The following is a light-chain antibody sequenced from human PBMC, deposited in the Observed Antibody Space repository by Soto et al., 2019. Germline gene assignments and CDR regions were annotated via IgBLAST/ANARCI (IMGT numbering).Light chain of an antibody. CDR3: QQSYSTPPFT. J-gene: IGKJ3*01. V-gene: IGKV1-39*01. CDR1: QSVSSY. CDR2: EAS. Sequence: DIQRTQSPSPLSASVGGRVDITCRTSQSVSSYLNWYQAKPGKTPKLLIYEASSLESGVPSRFSGSGSGTDFTLTISSLQPEDSATYYCQQSYSTPPFTFGPGTKVDIK.